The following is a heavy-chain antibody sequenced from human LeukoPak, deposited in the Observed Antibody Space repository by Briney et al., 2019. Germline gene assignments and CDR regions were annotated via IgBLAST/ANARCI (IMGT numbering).Heavy chain of an antibody. Sequence: SVKVSCTASGVTLSPDVISCVRQAPGQGLEWMGGIIPIFGTANYAQRFQGRVTITADESTSTAYMELSSLRSEDTAVYYCAGDLLDIVEFPANLYYYYGLDVWARGTTVSVSS. D-gene: IGHD2-2*03. J-gene: IGHJ6*02. CDR3: AGDLLDIVEFPANLYYYYGLDV. CDR2: IIPIFGTA. V-gene: IGHV1-69*13. CDR1: GVTLSPDV.